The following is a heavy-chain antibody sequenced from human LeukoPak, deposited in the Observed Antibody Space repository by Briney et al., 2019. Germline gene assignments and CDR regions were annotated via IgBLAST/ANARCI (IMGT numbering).Heavy chain of an antibody. V-gene: IGHV3-23*01. D-gene: IGHD2-21*02. CDR2: VGGSGGST. CDR1: GFTFTSYG. J-gene: IGHJ4*02. Sequence: GGSLRLSCAASGFTFTSYGMSWVRQAPGKGLEWVSGVGGSGGSTYYADSVKGRFTISRDNSKNTVYLQMNSLRAEDTAVYYCAKGSAYCGGDCYLYYFNYWGQGTPVTVSS. CDR3: AKGSAYCGGDCYLYYFNY.